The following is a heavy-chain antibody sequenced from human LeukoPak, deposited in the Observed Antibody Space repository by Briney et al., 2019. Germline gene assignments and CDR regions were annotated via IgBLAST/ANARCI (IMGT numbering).Heavy chain of an antibody. CDR1: GGSFSGYY. Sequence: PSETLSLTCAVYGGSFSGYYWSWIRQPPGKGLEWIGEINHSGSTNYNPSLKSRVTISVDTSKNQFSLKLSSVTAADTAVYYCARGAIAVAGRGRGWFDPWGQGTLVTVSS. CDR3: ARGAIAVAGRGRGWFDP. D-gene: IGHD6-19*01. J-gene: IGHJ5*02. V-gene: IGHV4-34*01. CDR2: INHSGST.